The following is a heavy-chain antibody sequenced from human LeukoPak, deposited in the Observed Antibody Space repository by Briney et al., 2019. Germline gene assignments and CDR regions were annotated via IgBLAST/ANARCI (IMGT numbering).Heavy chain of an antibody. V-gene: IGHV4-59*01. CDR3: ARGSIAERAPAY. CDR1: GGSISSYY. CDR2: IYYSGST. D-gene: IGHD6-6*01. Sequence: SETLSLTCTVSGGSISSYYWSWIRQPPGKGLEWIGYIYYSGSTNYNPSLKSRVTISVDTSKNQFSLKMSSVTAADTAVYYCARGSIAERAPAYWGQGTLVTVSS. J-gene: IGHJ4*02.